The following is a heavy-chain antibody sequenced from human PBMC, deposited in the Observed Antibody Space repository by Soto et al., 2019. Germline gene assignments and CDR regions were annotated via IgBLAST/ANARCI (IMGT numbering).Heavy chain of an antibody. CDR2: ISGGSGDST. CDR3: AKIGYNDWDFDY. D-gene: IGHD3-22*01. V-gene: IGHV3-23*01. J-gene: IGHJ4*02. Sequence: EAQLLESGGGLVQPGGSLRLSCAASGFTFSNYAMNWVRQAPGKGLEWVSGISGGSGDSTFYADSVKGRFTISRDNSKNTLHLQMNSLRTEDTAVYYCAKIGYNDWDFDYWGQGTLVTVSS. CDR1: GFTFSNYA.